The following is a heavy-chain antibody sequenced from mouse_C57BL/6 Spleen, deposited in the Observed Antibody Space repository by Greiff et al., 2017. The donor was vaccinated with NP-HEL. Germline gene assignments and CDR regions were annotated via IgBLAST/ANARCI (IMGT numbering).Heavy chain of an antibody. CDR1: GYTFTSFG. CDR2: SYPRSGNT. Sequence: VKLQQSGAELARPGASVKLSCKASGYTFTSFGISWVKQRTGQGLEWIGESYPRSGNTYYNEKFKGKATLTADKSSSTAYMELRSLTSEDSAVYFCARSLTGNYWYFDVWGTGTTVTVSS. V-gene: IGHV1-81*01. CDR3: ARSLTGNYWYFDV. D-gene: IGHD4-1*01. J-gene: IGHJ1*03.